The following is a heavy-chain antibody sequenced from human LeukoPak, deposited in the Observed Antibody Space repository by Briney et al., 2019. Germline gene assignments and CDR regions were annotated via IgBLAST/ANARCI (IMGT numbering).Heavy chain of an antibody. CDR2: ISSSGSTI. CDR1: GFTFSSYE. CDR3: TSSIVVVPAATIDEI. D-gene: IGHD2-2*01. V-gene: IGHV3-48*03. J-gene: IGHJ4*02. Sequence: GGSLRLSCAASGFTFSSYEMNWVRQAPGKGLEWVSYISSSGSTIYYADSVKGRFTVSRDNAKNSLYLQMNSLRAEDTAVYYCTSSIVVVPAATIDEIWGQGTLVTVSS.